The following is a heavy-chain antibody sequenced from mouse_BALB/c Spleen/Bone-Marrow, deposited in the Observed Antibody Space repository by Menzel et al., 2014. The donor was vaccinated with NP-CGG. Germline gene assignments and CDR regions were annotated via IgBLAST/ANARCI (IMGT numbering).Heavy chain of an antibody. J-gene: IGHJ4*01. CDR1: GFSLTSYG. Sequence: VQGVESGPGLVAPSQSLSITCTVSGFSLTSYGVHWVRQPPGKGLEWLGVIWAGGSTNYNSALMSRLSISKDNSKSQVFSKMNSLQTDDTAMYYCARYYLYAMDYWGQGTSVTVSS. CDR3: ARYYLYAMDY. D-gene: IGHD1-1*02. V-gene: IGHV2-9*02. CDR2: IWAGGST.